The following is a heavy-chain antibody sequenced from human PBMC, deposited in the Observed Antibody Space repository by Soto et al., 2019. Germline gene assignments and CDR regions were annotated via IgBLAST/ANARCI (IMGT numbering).Heavy chain of an antibody. V-gene: IGHV2-5*02. J-gene: IGHJ4*02. CDR3: AHRQGTSSGWFNYDY. CDR1: GLSLSTSGVG. Sequence: QITLKESGPTLVKPTQTLTLTCTLSGLSLSTSGVGVGWIRQPPGKALEWLALIYWDNDKRYRPSLKSRLTITKDAYKNQVVLTVTNMDPVDTATYYCAHRQGTSSGWFNYDYWGQGTLVTVSS. D-gene: IGHD6-19*01. CDR2: IYWDNDK.